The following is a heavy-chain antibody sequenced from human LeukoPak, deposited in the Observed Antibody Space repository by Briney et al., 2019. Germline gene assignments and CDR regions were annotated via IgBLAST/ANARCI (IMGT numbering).Heavy chain of an antibody. Sequence: GGSLRLSCAASGFTFSSYAMSWVRQAPGKGLEWVSVISSSSNTYYADSVKGRFTISRDNSKNTLYLQMNSLRAEDTAVYYCAKTLIGWYYHLPDYWGQGTLVTVSS. V-gene: IGHV3-23*01. D-gene: IGHD2-15*01. J-gene: IGHJ4*02. CDR3: AKTLIGWYYHLPDY. CDR1: GFTFSSYA. CDR2: ISSSSNT.